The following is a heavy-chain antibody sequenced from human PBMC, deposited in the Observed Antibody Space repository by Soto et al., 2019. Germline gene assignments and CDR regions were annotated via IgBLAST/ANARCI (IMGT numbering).Heavy chain of an antibody. D-gene: IGHD2-2*01. Sequence: GDSVKVSCKAYGYTLTSYGISWVRQAPGQGLVWMGWISAYNGNTNYEQKLKGRVTMTTDTSTSPAYMELRSLRSDDTAVYYCARYIVGYCSSTSCQNRGAFDILGQGTMGTGSS. J-gene: IGHJ3*02. CDR3: ARYIVGYCSSTSCQNRGAFDI. V-gene: IGHV1-18*01. CDR1: GYTLTSYG. CDR2: ISAYNGNT.